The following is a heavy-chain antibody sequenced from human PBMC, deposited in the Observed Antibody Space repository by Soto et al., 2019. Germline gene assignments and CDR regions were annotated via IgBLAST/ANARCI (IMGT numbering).Heavy chain of an antibody. J-gene: IGHJ6*02. V-gene: IGHV4-4*01. Sequence: SEALSLTCPVSSGSISRRDCWCTGGQHAGKGLEWIGEIYHSGSTNYNPSLKSRVTISVDKSKNQFSLKLSSVTAADTAVYCCASVRGGYYYAMDVWGQGTTVT. D-gene: IGHD3-10*02. CDR3: ASVRGGYYYAMDV. CDR2: IYHSGST. CDR1: SGSISRRDC.